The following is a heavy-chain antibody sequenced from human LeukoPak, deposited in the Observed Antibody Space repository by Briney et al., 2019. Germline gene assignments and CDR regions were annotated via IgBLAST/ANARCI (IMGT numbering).Heavy chain of an antibody. CDR1: GLTFGGYA. D-gene: IGHD4-23*01. CDR2: IRSKASGGTT. Sequence: GGSLRLSCTASGLTFGGYAMSWVRQAPGKGLEWVGFIRSKASGGTTEFAASVKGRFIISRDDSKSIAYLQMNDLETEDTAVYYCTTDRGGPKYWGQGTLVTVSS. CDR3: TTDRGGPKY. V-gene: IGHV3-49*04. J-gene: IGHJ4*02.